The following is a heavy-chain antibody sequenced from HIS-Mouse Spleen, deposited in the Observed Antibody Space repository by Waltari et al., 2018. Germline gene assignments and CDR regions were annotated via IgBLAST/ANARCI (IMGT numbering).Heavy chain of an antibody. V-gene: IGHV4-39*07. CDR2: IYYSGST. CDR1: GGPISSSSYY. J-gene: IGHJ3*02. CDR3: AREGSAAAVYDAFDI. D-gene: IGHD6-13*01. Sequence: QLQLQESGPGLVKPSETLSLPCTVSGGPISSSSYYWGWIRQPPGKGLEWIGSIYYSGSTYYNPSLKSRVTISVDTSKNQFSLKLSSVTAADTAVYYCAREGSAAAVYDAFDIWGQGTMVTVSS.